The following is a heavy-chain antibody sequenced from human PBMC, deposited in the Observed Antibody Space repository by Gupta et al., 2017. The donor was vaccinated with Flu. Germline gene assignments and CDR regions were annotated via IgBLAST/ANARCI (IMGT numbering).Heavy chain of an antibody. V-gene: IGHV4-39*01. D-gene: IGHD6-13*01. Sequence: QLQLQESGPGLVKPSETLSLTCTVSGASISSSNSYWGWIRQPPGKGLDWIGSVSYSGSTYYNPSLKSRVTISLDTSKNQFSLKLTSVTAADTAVYYCARQDLVLGYFDYWGQGTLVTVSS. J-gene: IGHJ4*02. CDR2: VSYSGST. CDR3: ARQDLVLGYFDY. CDR1: GASISSSNSY.